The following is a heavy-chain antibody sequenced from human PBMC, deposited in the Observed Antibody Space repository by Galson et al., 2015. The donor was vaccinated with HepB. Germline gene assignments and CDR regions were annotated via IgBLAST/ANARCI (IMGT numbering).Heavy chain of an antibody. J-gene: IGHJ5*02. D-gene: IGHD3-10*01. CDR1: GFSLSTSGVG. CDR2: ICWDDDK. Sequence: PALVNPTQTLTLTCTFSGFSLSTSGVGVGWIRQPPGKALEWLALICWDDDKRYSPSLKSRLTITKDTSKNQVVLTMTNMDPVDTATYYCAHSIDYGSGSYRHWFDPWGQGTLVTVSS. CDR3: AHSIDYGSGSYRHWFDP. V-gene: IGHV2-5*02.